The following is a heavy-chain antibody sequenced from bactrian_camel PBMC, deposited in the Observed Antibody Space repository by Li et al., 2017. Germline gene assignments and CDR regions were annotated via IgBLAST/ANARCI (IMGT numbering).Heavy chain of an antibody. CDR1: DVTCDYW. CDR2: IEIDLTP. D-gene: IGHD4*01. CDR3: AAGRDADATIAARDFSY. J-gene: IGHJ6*01. Sequence: HVQLVESGGGSVQAGGSLTLSCEVSDVTCDYWMGWFRPVPGKAREAVAIIEIDLTPTYSDSVKGRFFISENTAKNTVYLQMNGLKPDDTAIYYCAAGRDADATIAARDFSYWGQGTQVTVS. V-gene: IGHV3S56*01.